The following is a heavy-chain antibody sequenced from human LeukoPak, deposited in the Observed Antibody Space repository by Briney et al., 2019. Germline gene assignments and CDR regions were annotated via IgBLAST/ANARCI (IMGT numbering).Heavy chain of an antibody. V-gene: IGHV3-20*04. J-gene: IGHJ4*02. CDR3: ARADYGDYFYFDY. Sequence: GGSLRLSXAASGFTFDDYGMSWVRQAPGKGLEWVSGINWNGGSTGYADSVEGRFTISRDNAKNSLYLQMNSLRAEDTALYYCARADYGDYFYFDYWGQGTLVTVSS. CDR2: INWNGGST. CDR1: GFTFDDYG. D-gene: IGHD4-17*01.